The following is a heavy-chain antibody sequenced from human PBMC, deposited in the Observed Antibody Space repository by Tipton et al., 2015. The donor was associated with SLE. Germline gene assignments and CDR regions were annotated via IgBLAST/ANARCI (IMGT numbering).Heavy chain of an antibody. V-gene: IGHV4-4*07. CDR1: GGSISSYY. CDR2: IYSSGTT. D-gene: IGHD2-15*01. J-gene: IGHJ6*02. Sequence: TLSLTCTVSGGSISSYYWSWIRQPAGKGLEWIGRIYSSGTTNYYPSLKSRVTMSVDTSKNQFFLKLSSVTAADTAVYYCARGGCSGGSCYPYYYGMDVWGPGTTVTVSS. CDR3: ARGGCSGGSCYPYYYGMDV.